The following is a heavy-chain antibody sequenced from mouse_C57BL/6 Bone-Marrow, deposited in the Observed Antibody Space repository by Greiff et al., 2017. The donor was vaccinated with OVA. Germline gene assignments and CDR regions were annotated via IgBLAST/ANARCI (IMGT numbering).Heavy chain of an antibody. D-gene: IGHD1-1*01. CDR2: IYPRSGNT. CDR3: ADGSSSFAY. V-gene: IGHV1-81*01. CDR1: GYTFTSYG. Sequence: VQLQESGAELARPGASVKLSCKASGYTFTSYGISWVKQRTGQGLEWIGEIYPRSGNTYYNEKFKGKATLTADKSSSTAYMELRSLTSEDSAVYFCADGSSSFAYWGQGTLVTVSA. J-gene: IGHJ3*01.